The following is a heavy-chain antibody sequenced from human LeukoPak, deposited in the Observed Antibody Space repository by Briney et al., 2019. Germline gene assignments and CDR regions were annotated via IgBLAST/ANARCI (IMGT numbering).Heavy chain of an antibody. V-gene: IGHV4-34*01. CDR1: GGSFSGYY. J-gene: IGHJ5*02. CDR3: ARDRGYYYGSGILFDP. D-gene: IGHD3-10*01. Sequence: SETLSLTCAVYGGSFSGYYWSWIRQPPGKGLEWIGSIYYSGSTYYNPSLKSRVTMSVDTSKNQFSLKLSSVTAADTAVYYCARDRGYYYGSGILFDPWGQGTLVTVSS. CDR2: IYYSGST.